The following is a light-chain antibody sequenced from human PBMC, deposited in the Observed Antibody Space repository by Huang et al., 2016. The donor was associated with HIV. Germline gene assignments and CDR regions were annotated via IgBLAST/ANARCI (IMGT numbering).Light chain of an antibody. CDR2: DAH. J-gene: IGKJ2*01. CDR1: QSVRNND. V-gene: IGKV3D-20*01. Sequence: IVLTQSPATLSLSPGERATLTCGASQSVRNNDLAWYQQKPGLAPLFLIYDAHVRATGIPDRCSGSGSGTDFTLTISRLEPEDFAMYYCQQYSTSSYTFGQGTKVDI. CDR3: QQYSTSSYT.